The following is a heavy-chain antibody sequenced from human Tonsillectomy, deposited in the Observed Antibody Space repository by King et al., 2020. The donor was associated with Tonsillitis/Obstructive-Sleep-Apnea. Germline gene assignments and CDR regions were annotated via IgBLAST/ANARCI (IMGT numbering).Heavy chain of an antibody. D-gene: IGHD3-3*01. V-gene: IGHV3-21*01. CDR1: GFTFSNYS. Sequence: VQLVESGGGLVKPGGSLRLSCAASGFTFSNYSMNWVRQAPGKGLEWVSSISSSSSYIYYADSVKGRFTISRDNAKNSLYLQMNSLRAEDTAVYYCARELHYDFWSGYDGGSFDYWGQGTLVTVSS. CDR3: ARELHYDFWSGYDGGSFDY. CDR2: ISSSSSYI. J-gene: IGHJ4*02.